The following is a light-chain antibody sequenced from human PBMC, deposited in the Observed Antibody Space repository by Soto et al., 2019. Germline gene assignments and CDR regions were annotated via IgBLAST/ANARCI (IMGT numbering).Light chain of an antibody. V-gene: IGKV3-20*01. CDR1: ERLSSVY. CDR3: QQYGSSPRT. CDR2: GAS. Sequence: EIVLTQSPGTLSLSPGERAPLSCRASERLSSVYLAWYQQRHGQPPRLLIYGASNRATGIPDRFSGSGSGTDVTITISRLEPEDCEVYYCQQYGSSPRTFGQGTKVDIK. J-gene: IGKJ1*01.